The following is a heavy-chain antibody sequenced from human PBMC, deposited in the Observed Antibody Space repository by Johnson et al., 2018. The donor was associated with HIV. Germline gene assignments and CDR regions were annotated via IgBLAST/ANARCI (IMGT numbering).Heavy chain of an antibody. Sequence: QVQLVESGGGVVQPGGSLRLSCAASGFTLNNYGMHWVRQAPGRGLEWVTSIPYDANNKYYADSVKGRFTISRDNSKNTLSLHMNSLRAEDTAVFYCARTPRPYYYGSGSYSHDAFDIWGQGTMVTVSS. J-gene: IGHJ3*02. CDR1: GFTLNNYG. CDR3: ARTPRPYYYGSGSYSHDAFDI. V-gene: IGHV3-30*02. D-gene: IGHD3-10*01. CDR2: IPYDANNK.